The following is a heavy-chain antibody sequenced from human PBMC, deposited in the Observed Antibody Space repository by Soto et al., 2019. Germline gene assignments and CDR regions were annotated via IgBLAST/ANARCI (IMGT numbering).Heavy chain of an antibody. CDR3: ARGDSTDCSNGVCSFFYNLDMDV. V-gene: IGHV1-2*04. CDR2: INPKSGGT. J-gene: IGHJ6*02. Sequence: GSVKVSCKASRYSFTEYHMHWVRQAPGQGLEWLGRINPKSGGTSTAQKFQGWVTMTTDTSISTASMELTRLPSDDTAIYYCARGDSTDCSNGVCSFFYNLDMDVWGQGTTVTVSS. CDR1: RYSFTEYH. D-gene: IGHD2-8*01.